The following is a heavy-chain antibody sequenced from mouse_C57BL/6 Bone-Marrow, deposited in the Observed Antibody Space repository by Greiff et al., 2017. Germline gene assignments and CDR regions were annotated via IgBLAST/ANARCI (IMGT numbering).Heavy chain of an antibody. CDR3: ASFYYDCDGGFDY. D-gene: IGHD2-4*01. Sequence: LVESGAELVKPGASVKMSCKASGYTFTTYPIEWMKQNHGKSLEWIGNFHPYNDDTKYNEKFKGKATLTVEKSSSTVYLELSRLTSDDSAVYYCASFYYDCDGGFDYWGQGTTLTVSS. CDR1: GYTFTTYP. V-gene: IGHV1-47*01. J-gene: IGHJ2*01. CDR2: FHPYNDDT.